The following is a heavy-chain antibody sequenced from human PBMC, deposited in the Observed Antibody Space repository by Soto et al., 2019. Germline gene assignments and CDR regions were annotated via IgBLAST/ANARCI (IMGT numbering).Heavy chain of an antibody. CDR3: ARGYCSSTSCYWRRYYYYYMDV. J-gene: IGHJ6*03. D-gene: IGHD2-2*01. V-gene: IGHV4-34*01. Sequence: QVQLQQWGAGLLKPSETLSLTCAVYGGSFSGYYWSWIRQPPGKGLEWIGEINHSGSTNYNPSLKRRVTISVDTSKNQFSLKLSSVTAADTAVYYCARGYCSSTSCYWRRYYYYYMDVWGKGTTVTVSS. CDR1: GGSFSGYY. CDR2: INHSGST.